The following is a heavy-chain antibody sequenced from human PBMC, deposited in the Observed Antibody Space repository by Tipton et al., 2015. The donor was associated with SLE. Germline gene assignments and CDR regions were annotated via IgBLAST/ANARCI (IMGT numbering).Heavy chain of an antibody. D-gene: IGHD6-6*01. CDR2: LYFNGNT. CDR3: ASSSSSFDY. J-gene: IGHJ4*02. V-gene: IGHV4-39*07. CDR1: GASISSSSYY. Sequence: TLSLTCTVSGASISSSSYYWGWVRQPPGKGLEWIGSLYFNGNTYYTPSLKSRVSISVDASKNQVSLKLSSVTAADTAVYHCASSSSSFDYWGQGTQVTVFS.